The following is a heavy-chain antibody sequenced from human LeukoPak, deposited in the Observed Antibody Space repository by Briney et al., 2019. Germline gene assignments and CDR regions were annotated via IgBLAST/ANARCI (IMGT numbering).Heavy chain of an antibody. Sequence: SETLSLTCAVSDGSISSGGYYWSWIRQPPGKGLEWIGEINHSGSTNYNPSLKSRVTISVDTSKNQFSLKLSSVTAADTAVYYCARGGRRYCSSTSCTVWVPAQSYYFDYWGQGTLVTVSS. CDR1: DGSISSGGYY. V-gene: IGHV4-34*01. CDR2: INHSGST. D-gene: IGHD2-2*01. J-gene: IGHJ4*02. CDR3: ARGGRRYCSSTSCTVWVPAQSYYFDY.